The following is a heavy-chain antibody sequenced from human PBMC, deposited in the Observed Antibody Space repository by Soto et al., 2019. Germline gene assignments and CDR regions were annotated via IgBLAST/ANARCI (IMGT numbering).Heavy chain of an antibody. CDR2: IRRKAYGGTT. J-gene: IGHJ4*02. V-gene: IGHV3-49*04. Sequence: GGSLRLSCSASGFNFGASAMSWVRQAPGKGLEWVGFIRRKAYGGTTDYAASVKGRFTISRDDSKSIAYLQMNSLQIEDTAVYYCTRSLAIDFDSWGQGTLVTVSS. CDR1: GFNFGASA. CDR3: TRSLAIDFDS.